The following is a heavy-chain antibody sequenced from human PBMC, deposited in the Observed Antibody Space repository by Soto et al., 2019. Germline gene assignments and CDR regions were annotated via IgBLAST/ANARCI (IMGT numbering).Heavy chain of an antibody. Sequence: GASVKVSCKASGGTFSSYAISWVRQAPGQGLEWMGRIIPIVGIVKYAQKFQGRVTITADKSTSTAYMELSSLRSEDTAVYYCARAPQRQTYYYDSSGSLFDYWGQGTLVTVSS. V-gene: IGHV1-69*04. J-gene: IGHJ4*02. CDR1: GGTFSSYA. CDR3: ARAPQRQTYYYDSSGSLFDY. CDR2: IIPIVGIV. D-gene: IGHD3-22*01.